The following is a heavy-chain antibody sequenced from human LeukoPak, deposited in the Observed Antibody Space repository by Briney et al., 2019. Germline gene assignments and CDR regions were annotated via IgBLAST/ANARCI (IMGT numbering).Heavy chain of an antibody. D-gene: IGHD2-21*02. CDR1: GFTFSNYS. Sequence: GGSLRLSGAASGFTFSNYSVNWVRQAPGKGLEWVSYISGSGSTIYYADSVKGRFTISRDNAKNSVYLQMNSLRAEDTAVYYCARDLTASIWGQGTMVTVSS. CDR3: ARDLTASI. J-gene: IGHJ3*02. CDR2: ISGSGSTI. V-gene: IGHV3-48*01.